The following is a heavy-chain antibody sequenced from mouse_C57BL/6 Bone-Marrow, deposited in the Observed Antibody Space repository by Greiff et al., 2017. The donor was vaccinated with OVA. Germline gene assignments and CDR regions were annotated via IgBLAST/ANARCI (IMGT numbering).Heavy chain of an antibody. CDR2: IHPNSGST. J-gene: IGHJ3*01. CDR1: GYTFTSYW. D-gene: IGHD3-2*02. V-gene: IGHV1-64*01. CDR3: SKQLRLRLTGFAY. Sequence: QVQLQQPGAELVKPGASVKLSCKASGYTFTSYWMHWVKQRPGQGLEWIGMIHPNSGSTNYNEKFKSKATLTVDKSSSTAYMQLSSLTSEDSAVDYCSKQLRLRLTGFAYWGQGTLVTVSA.